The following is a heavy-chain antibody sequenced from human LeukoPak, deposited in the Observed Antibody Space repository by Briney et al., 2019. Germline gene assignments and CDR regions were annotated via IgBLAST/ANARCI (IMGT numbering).Heavy chain of an antibody. CDR2: VSYDGSNK. J-gene: IGHJ4*02. CDR3: AKDNGRLLSNPLDY. CDR1: GFTFSTYG. D-gene: IGHD2-21*02. V-gene: IGHV3-30*18. Sequence: GSLRLSWAASGFTFSTYGMHWVRPTPGKGLEWVAGVSYDGSNKYYADSVEGRFTISRDNSKNTQYLQMNSLGAEDTAVYYCAKDNGRLLSNPLDYWGQGTLVTVSS.